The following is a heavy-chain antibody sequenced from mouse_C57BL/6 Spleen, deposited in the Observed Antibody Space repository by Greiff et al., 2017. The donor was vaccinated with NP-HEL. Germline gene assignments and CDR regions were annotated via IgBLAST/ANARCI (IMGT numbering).Heavy chain of an antibody. CDR2: INPSSGYT. Sequence: VQLQQSGAELARPGASVKMSCKASGYTFTSYTMHWVNQRPGQGLEWNGYINPSSGYTKYNQKFKDKATLTADKSSSPAYMQLSSLTSEDSAVYYCSRSIDSSFAYWGQGTLVTVSA. J-gene: IGHJ3*01. CDR3: SRSIDSSFAY. CDR1: GYTFTSYT. D-gene: IGHD3-2*01. V-gene: IGHV1-4*01.